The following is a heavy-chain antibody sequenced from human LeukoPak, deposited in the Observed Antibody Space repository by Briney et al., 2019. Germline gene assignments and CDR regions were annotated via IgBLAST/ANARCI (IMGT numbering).Heavy chain of an antibody. Sequence: SETLSLTCAVSGYSISSGYYWGWIRQPPGRGLEWIGTIYHSGSTYYNPSLKSRVTISVDTSKNQFSLKLSSVTAADTAVYYRARRYYSSPRSFDYWGQGTLVTVSS. J-gene: IGHJ4*02. CDR3: ARRYYSSPRSFDY. D-gene: IGHD3-9*01. V-gene: IGHV4-38-2*01. CDR2: IYHSGST. CDR1: GYSISSGYY.